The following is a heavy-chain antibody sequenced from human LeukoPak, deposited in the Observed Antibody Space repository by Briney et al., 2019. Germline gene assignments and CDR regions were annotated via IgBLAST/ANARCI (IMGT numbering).Heavy chain of an antibody. CDR1: GFTFSSYW. CDR2: IKQDGSEE. J-gene: IGHJ4*02. Sequence: GGSLRLSCAASGFTFSSYWMSWVRQAPGKGLEWVANIKQDGSEEYYVDSVKGRFTISRDNAKNSLYLQMNSLRAEDTAVYYCARDGVSGAHWFDYWGQGTLVTVSS. V-gene: IGHV3-7*01. CDR3: ARDGVSGAHWFDY. D-gene: IGHD1-26*01.